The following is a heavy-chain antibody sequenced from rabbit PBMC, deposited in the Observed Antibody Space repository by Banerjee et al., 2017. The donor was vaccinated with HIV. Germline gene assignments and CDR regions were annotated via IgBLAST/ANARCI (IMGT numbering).Heavy chain of an antibody. CDR3: ARDYINGYSDYVFNL. D-gene: IGHD6-1*01. CDR1: GFDFNSYYM. CDR2: IYAGSSGST. Sequence: QEQLKESGGGLVQPGGSLTLSCKASGFDFNSYYMSWVRQAPGKGLEWIGIIYAGSSGSTYYATWAKGRFTISKTSSATVTLQMTSLTAADTATYFCARDYINGYSDYVFNLWGQGTLVTVS. V-gene: IGHV1S45*01. J-gene: IGHJ4*01.